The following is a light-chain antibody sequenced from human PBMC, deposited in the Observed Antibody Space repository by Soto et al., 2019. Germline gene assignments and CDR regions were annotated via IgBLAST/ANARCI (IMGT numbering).Light chain of an antibody. J-gene: IGKJ5*01. CDR1: QSIANSF. V-gene: IGKV3-20*01. CDR2: DTS. Sequence: ELVSTPSPGTLSLARAERSALSCRAGQSIANSFIAWYQQKPGQAPRLLIYDTSSRASGIPARFSGSGSGTDFTLTISRLETEDFAVFYCQQYGTSEIIFGQGTRLEIK. CDR3: QQYGTSEII.